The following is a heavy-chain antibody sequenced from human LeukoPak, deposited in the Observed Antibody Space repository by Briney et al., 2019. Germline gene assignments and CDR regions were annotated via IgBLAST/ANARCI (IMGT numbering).Heavy chain of an antibody. Sequence: PSETLSLTCTVSGGSISSSSYYWGWIRQPPGKGLEWIGSIYYSGSTYYNPSLKSRVTISVDTSKNQFSLKLSSVTAADTAVYYCASLPAAMGYYYYYYMDVWGKGTTVTVSS. D-gene: IGHD2-2*01. V-gene: IGHV4-39*07. CDR2: IYYSGST. J-gene: IGHJ6*03. CDR1: GGSISSSSYY. CDR3: ASLPAAMGYYYYYYMDV.